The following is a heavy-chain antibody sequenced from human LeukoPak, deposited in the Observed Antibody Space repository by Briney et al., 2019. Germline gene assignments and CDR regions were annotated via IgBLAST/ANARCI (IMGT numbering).Heavy chain of an antibody. CDR2: LWYDGSNK. J-gene: IGHJ5*02. Sequence: GGSLRLSCAASGFTFSSYGMHWVRQAPGKGLEWVAVLWYDGSNKYYADSVKGRFTISRDNSKNTLYLQMNSLRAEDTAVYYCARGMCSWYRNWFDPWGQGTLVTVSS. D-gene: IGHD6-13*01. CDR3: ARGMCSWYRNWFDP. V-gene: IGHV3-33*01. CDR1: GFTFSSYG.